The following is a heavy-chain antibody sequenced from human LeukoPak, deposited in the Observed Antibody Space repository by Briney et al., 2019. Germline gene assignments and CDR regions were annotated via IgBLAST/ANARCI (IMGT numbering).Heavy chain of an antibody. V-gene: IGHV4-4*07. J-gene: IGHJ4*02. CDR1: GGSISGYF. CDR3: AREPTSGREPTSGRPLDY. Sequence: SETLSLTCTVSGGSISGYFWTWIRQPAGKGLEWIGRIYSSGSNNYNPSLKSRVTMSLDTSKNHFSLNLTSVTAADTAVYYCAREPTSGREPTSGRPLDYWGQGTLVTVSA. CDR2: IYSSGSN. D-gene: IGHD5-12*01.